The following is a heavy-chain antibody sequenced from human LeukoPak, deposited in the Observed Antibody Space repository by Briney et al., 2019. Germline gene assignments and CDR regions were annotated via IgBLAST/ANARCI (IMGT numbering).Heavy chain of an antibody. CDR2: VYYSGST. CDR3: ARVLDLSKRGLDAFDI. CDR1: GGSISSYF. J-gene: IGHJ3*02. V-gene: IGHV4-59*01. D-gene: IGHD3-16*01. Sequence: SETLSLTCTASGGSISSYFWSWIRQPPGKGLEWIGYVYYSGSTNYNPSLKSRVTISVDTSKKQFSLKLSSATAADTAVYYCARVLDLSKRGLDAFDIWGQGTMVTVSS.